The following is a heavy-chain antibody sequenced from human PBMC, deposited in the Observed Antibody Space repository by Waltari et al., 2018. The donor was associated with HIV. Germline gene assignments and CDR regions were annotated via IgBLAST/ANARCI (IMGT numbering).Heavy chain of an antibody. CDR1: GFTFSSDA. J-gene: IGHJ4*02. CDR2: ISDRVDNR. Sequence: EVQLLESGGGLVQPGGSLRLTCAASGFTFSSDAMGWVRQAPGKGVECVSSISDRVDNRDYADSVKGRFTVSRDNSKNTLDLQVNNRRAEDTAVYYCSLGKIFDYWGQGTLVTVSS. CDR3: SLGKIFDY. D-gene: IGHD1-26*01. V-gene: IGHV3-23*01.